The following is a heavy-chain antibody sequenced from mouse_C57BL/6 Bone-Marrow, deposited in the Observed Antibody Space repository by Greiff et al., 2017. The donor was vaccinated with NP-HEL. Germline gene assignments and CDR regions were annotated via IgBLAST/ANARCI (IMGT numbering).Heavy chain of an antibody. J-gene: IGHJ4*01. CDR2: IHPNSGST. Sequence: QVQLQQPGAELVKPGASVKLSCKASGYTFTSYWMHWVKQRPGQGLEWIGMIHPNSGSTNYNEKFKSKATLTVDKSSSTAYMQLSSLTSEDSAVYDGDRGGSCWDEAMDYWGQGTSVTVSS. V-gene: IGHV1-64*01. CDR1: GYTFTSYW. D-gene: IGHD4-1*01. CDR3: DRGGSCWDEAMDY.